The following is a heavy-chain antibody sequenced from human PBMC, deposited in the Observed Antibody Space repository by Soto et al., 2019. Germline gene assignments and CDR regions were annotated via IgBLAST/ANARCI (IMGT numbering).Heavy chain of an antibody. CDR1: GFTFSDYY. CDR2: ISSSGSTI. CDR3: ATLSWTVTSPTEIIAYYYGMDV. D-gene: IGHD4-4*01. V-gene: IGHV3-11*01. Sequence: PGGSLRLSCAASGFTFSDYYMSWIRQAPGKGLEWVSYISSSGSTIYYADSVKGRFTISRDNAKNSLYLQMNSLRAEDTAVYYCATLSWTVTSPTEIIAYYYGMDVWGQGTTVTVSS. J-gene: IGHJ6*02.